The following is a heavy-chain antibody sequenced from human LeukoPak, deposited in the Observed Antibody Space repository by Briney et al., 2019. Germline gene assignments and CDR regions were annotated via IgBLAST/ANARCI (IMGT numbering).Heavy chain of an antibody. Sequence: ASVKVSCKVSGYTLTELSMHWVRQAPGKGLEWMGGFDPEDGETIYAQKSQGRVTMTEDTSTDTAYMELSSLRSEDTAVYYCATTANYHDAFDIWGQGTMVTVSS. V-gene: IGHV1-24*01. CDR3: ATTANYHDAFDI. J-gene: IGHJ3*02. CDR2: FDPEDGET. CDR1: GYTLTELS. D-gene: IGHD1-7*01.